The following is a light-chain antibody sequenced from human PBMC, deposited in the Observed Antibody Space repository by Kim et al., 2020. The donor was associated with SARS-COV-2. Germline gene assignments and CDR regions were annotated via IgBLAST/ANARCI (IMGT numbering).Light chain of an antibody. CDR1: QTSINTC. CDR3: RQYGISPT. Sequence: LSPRATATRSCRYSQTSINTCLAWYQHQPGQPPRLLIDGASSRATGIPDSFSGSGSGTDFTLTISRLEPADFAVYYCRQYGISPTFGGGTKVDIK. CDR2: GAS. V-gene: IGKV3-20*01. J-gene: IGKJ4*01.